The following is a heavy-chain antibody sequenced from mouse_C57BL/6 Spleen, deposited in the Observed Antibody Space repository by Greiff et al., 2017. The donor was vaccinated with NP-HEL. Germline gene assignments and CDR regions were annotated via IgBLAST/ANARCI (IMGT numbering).Heavy chain of an antibody. CDR2: IHPNSGST. Sequence: QVQLQQSGAELVKPGASVKLSCKASGYTFTSYWMHWVKQRPGQGLEWIGMIHPNSGSTNYNEKFKSKATLTVDKSSSTAYMQLSSLTSEDSAVYYCARRDDGYSPFAYWGQGTLVTVSA. D-gene: IGHD2-3*01. CDR1: GYTFTSYW. CDR3: ARRDDGYSPFAY. J-gene: IGHJ3*01. V-gene: IGHV1-64*01.